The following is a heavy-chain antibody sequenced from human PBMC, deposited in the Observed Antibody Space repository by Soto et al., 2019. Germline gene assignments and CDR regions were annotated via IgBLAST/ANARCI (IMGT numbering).Heavy chain of an antibody. CDR3: ARAAHSSGWYEGDY. J-gene: IGHJ4*02. D-gene: IGHD6-19*01. CDR2: ISAYNGNT. V-gene: IGHV1-18*01. Sequence: GASVKVSCKASGYTFISYGISWVRQAPGQGLEWMGWISAYNGNTNCAQKLQGRVTMTTDTSTSTAYMELRSLRSDDTAVYYCARAAHSSGWYEGDYWGQGTLVTVSS. CDR1: GYTFISYG.